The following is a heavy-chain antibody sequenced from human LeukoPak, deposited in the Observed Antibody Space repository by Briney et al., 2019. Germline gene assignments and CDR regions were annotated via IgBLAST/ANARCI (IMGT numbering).Heavy chain of an antibody. CDR1: GYTFTGYY. CDR2: INPNSGGT. D-gene: IGHD2-15*01. CDR3: ARVSGYCSGGSCYSSTLFDY. Sequence: ASVKVSCKASGYTFTGYYMHWVRQAPGQGLEWMGWINPNSGGTNYAQKFQGRVTMTRDTSISTAYMELSRLRSDDTAVYYCARVSGYCSGGSCYSSTLFDYWGQGTLVTVSS. V-gene: IGHV1-2*02. J-gene: IGHJ4*02.